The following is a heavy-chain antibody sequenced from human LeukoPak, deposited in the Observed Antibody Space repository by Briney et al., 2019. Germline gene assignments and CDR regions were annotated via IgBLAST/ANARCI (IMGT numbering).Heavy chain of an antibody. CDR1: GGSISSYY. V-gene: IGHV4-59*08. Sequence: PSETLSLTCTVSGGSISSYYWSWIRQPPGKGLEWIGYIYYSGSTNYNPSLKSRVTISVDTSKNQFSLKLSSVTTADTAVYYCARAVADAFDIWGQGTMVTVSS. J-gene: IGHJ3*02. CDR3: ARAVADAFDI. D-gene: IGHD6-19*01. CDR2: IYYSGST.